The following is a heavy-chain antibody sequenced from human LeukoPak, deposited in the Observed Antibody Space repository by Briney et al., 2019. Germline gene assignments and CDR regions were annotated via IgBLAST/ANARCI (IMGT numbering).Heavy chain of an antibody. Sequence: PSETLSLTCAVYGGSFSGYYWSWTRQPPGKGLEWIGEINHSGSTNYNPSLKSRVTISVDTSKNQFSLKLSSVTAADTAVYYCARGPFKRRLGYCSSTSCYAGVNYFDYWGQGTLVTVSS. CDR3: ARGPFKRRLGYCSSTSCYAGVNYFDY. J-gene: IGHJ4*02. CDR1: GGSFSGYY. V-gene: IGHV4-34*01. CDR2: INHSGST. D-gene: IGHD2-2*01.